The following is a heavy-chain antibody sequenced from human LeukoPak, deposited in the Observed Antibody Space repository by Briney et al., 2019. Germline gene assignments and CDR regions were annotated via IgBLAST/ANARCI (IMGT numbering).Heavy chain of an antibody. CDR2: ISVTGDFT. Sequence: PGGSLRLSCAASGFTFSSYAMSWLRQTPQKGLEWVSGISVTGDFTYYADSVMGRFTIARDNSRTTVYLQLNSLRADDTAVYYCAKSHITRYPLQYYFDLWGQGAQVIVSS. J-gene: IGHJ4*02. CDR3: AKSHITRYPLQYYFDL. D-gene: IGHD2-21*01. V-gene: IGHV3-23*01. CDR1: GFTFSSYA.